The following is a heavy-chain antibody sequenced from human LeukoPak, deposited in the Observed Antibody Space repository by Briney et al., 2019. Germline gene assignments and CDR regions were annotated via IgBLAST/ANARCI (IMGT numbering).Heavy chain of an antibody. Sequence: GGSLRLSCAASGFTVSSNYMSWVRQAPGKGLEWVSVIYSGGSTYYADSVKGRFTISRDNSKNTPYLQMNSLRAEGTAVYYCARGAFGGGDAFDIWGQGTMVTVSS. CDR1: GFTVSSNY. D-gene: IGHD3-10*01. CDR2: IYSGGST. J-gene: IGHJ3*02. CDR3: ARGAFGGGDAFDI. V-gene: IGHV3-53*01.